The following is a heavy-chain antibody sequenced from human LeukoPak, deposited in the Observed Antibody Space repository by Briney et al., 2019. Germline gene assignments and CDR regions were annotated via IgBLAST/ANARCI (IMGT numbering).Heavy chain of an antibody. V-gene: IGHV4-39*01. Sequence: SETLSLTCTVSGGSISSSSYYWGWIRQPPGKGLEWIGSIYYSGSTYYNPSLKSRVTISVDTSKNQFSLKLSSVTAADTAVYYCARHSSGSGIEAFDIWGQGTMVTVSS. D-gene: IGHD3-10*01. CDR1: GGSISSSSYY. J-gene: IGHJ3*02. CDR3: ARHSSGSGIEAFDI. CDR2: IYYSGST.